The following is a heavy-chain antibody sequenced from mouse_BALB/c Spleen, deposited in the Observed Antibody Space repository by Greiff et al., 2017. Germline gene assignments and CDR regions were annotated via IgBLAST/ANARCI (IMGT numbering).Heavy chain of an antibody. CDR1: GYAFSSYW. Sequence: VQLQQSGAELVRPGSSVKISCKASGYAFSSYWMNWVKQRPGQGLEWIGQIYPGDGDTNYNGKFKGKATLTADKSSSTAYMQLSSLTSEDSAVYFCARGGIEGFAYWGQGTLVTVSA. CDR2: IYPGDGDT. J-gene: IGHJ3*01. V-gene: IGHV1-80*01. CDR3: ARGGIEGFAY.